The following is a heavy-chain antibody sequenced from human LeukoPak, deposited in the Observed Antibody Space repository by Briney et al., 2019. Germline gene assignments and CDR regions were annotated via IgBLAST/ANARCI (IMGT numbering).Heavy chain of an antibody. V-gene: IGHV2-5*02. D-gene: IGHD3-9*01. J-gene: IGHJ4*02. CDR2: IYWDDDK. CDR3: AQSELKVGDILTGYPDFDY. Sequence: SGPTLVKPTQTLTLTSTFSGFSLSTSGVGVDWIRQPPGKALEWLALIYWDDDKRYSPSLKSRLTITKDTSKNQVVLTMTNMDPVDTATYYCAQSELKVGDILTGYPDFDYWGQGTLVTVSS. CDR1: GFSLSTSGVG.